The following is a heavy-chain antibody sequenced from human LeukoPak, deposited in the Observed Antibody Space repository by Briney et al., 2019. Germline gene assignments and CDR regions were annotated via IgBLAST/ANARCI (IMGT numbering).Heavy chain of an antibody. Sequence: PGGSLRLSCAASGFTFDDYAMHWVRQAPGKGLEWVSLISGDGGSTYYADSVKGRFTISRDNSKNSLYLQMNSLRTEDTALYYCAKDLPTRHWLAEGLDYWGQGTLVTVSS. J-gene: IGHJ4*02. D-gene: IGHD6-19*01. CDR1: GFTFDDYA. CDR2: ISGDGGST. CDR3: AKDLPTRHWLAEGLDY. V-gene: IGHV3-43*02.